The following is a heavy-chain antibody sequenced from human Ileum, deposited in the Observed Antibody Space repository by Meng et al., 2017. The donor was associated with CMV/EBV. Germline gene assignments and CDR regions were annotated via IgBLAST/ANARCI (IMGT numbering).Heavy chain of an antibody. CDR2: INQYGST. Sequence: QWASVILNLSEILNSPSSRCGSYSPTTWSWIRQAPGKGLDWIGEINQYGSTNFNPSVKSRVTISRDTSKDQFSLRLNSVTAADAAVYYCVTADHHAIKYWGQGTLVTVSS. V-gene: IGHV4-34*01. J-gene: IGHJ4*02. CDR1: GSYSPTT. CDR3: VTADHHAIKY. D-gene: IGHD5-12*01.